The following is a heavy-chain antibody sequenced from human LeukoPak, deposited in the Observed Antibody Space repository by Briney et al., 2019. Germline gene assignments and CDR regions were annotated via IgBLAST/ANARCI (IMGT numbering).Heavy chain of an antibody. Sequence: SETLSLTCTVSGYSISSGYYWGWIRQPPGKGLEWIGSIYHSGSTYYNPSLKSRVTISVDTSKNQFSLKLSSVTAADTAVYYCASLPLEGELMFDYWGQGTLVTVSS. D-gene: IGHD1-26*01. CDR3: ASLPLEGELMFDY. J-gene: IGHJ4*02. V-gene: IGHV4-38-2*02. CDR2: IYHSGST. CDR1: GYSISSGYY.